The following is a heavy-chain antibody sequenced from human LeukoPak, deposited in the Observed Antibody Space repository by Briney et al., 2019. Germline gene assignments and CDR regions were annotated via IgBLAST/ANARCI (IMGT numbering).Heavy chain of an antibody. J-gene: IGHJ6*02. V-gene: IGHV1-69*10. Sequence: SVKVSCKASGGTFSSYAISWVRQAPGQGLEWMGRIIPILGIANYAQKFQGRVTITADKSTSTAYMELSSLRSEDTAVYYCVRDGPDDYANGMDVWGQGTTVTVSS. D-gene: IGHD4-17*01. CDR2: IIPILGIA. CDR1: GGTFSSYA. CDR3: VRDGPDDYANGMDV.